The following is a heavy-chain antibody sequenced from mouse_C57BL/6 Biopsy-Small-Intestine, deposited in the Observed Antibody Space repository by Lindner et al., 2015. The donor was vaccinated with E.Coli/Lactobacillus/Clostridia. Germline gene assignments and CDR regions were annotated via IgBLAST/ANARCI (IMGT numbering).Heavy chain of an antibody. D-gene: IGHD1-1*01. Sequence: VQLQESGPELVKPGASVKISCKASDYAFSSSWIKWVKQRPGKGLEWIGRIYPGNGDTNYNGKFRGKATLTADKSSSTAYMQLSSLTSEDSAVYFCARFGYGAMDYWGQGTSVTVSS. V-gene: IGHV1-82*01. CDR1: DYAFSSSW. J-gene: IGHJ4*01. CDR3: ARFGYGAMDY. CDR2: IYPGNGDT.